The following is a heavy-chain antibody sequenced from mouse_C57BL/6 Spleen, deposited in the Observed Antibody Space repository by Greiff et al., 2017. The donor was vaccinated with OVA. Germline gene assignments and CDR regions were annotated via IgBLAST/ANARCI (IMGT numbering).Heavy chain of an antibody. Sequence: EVKLMESGGGLVKPGGSLKLSCAASGFTFSSYAMSWVRQTPEKRLEWVATISDGGSYTYYPDNVKGRFTISRDNAKNNLYLQMSHLKSEDTAMYYGAVLRPGRGFAYWGQGTLVTVSA. D-gene: IGHD2-4*01. CDR1: GFTFSSYA. J-gene: IGHJ3*01. V-gene: IGHV5-4*03. CDR2: ISDGGSYT. CDR3: AVLRPGRGFAY.